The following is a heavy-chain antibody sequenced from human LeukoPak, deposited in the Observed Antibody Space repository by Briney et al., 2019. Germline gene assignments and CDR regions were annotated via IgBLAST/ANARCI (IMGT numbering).Heavy chain of an antibody. Sequence: PSETLSLTCAVSGGSFSGYYWSWIRQPPGKGLEWIGEINHSGSTNYNPSLKSRVTISVDTSKNQFSLKLSSVTAADTAVYYCARGRRNYCSGGSCYSAGYYYGMDVWGQGTTVTGSS. D-gene: IGHD2-15*01. J-gene: IGHJ6*02. CDR1: GGSFSGYY. CDR2: INHSGST. V-gene: IGHV4-34*01. CDR3: ARGRRNYCSGGSCYSAGYYYGMDV.